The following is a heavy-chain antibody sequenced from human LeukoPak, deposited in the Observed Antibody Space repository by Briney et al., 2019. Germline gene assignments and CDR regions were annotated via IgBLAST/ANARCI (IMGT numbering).Heavy chain of an antibody. J-gene: IGHJ2*01. CDR1: GGSISSYY. D-gene: IGHD3-16*01. V-gene: IGHV4-59*01. CDR2: IYYSGST. Sequence: PSETLSLTCTVSGGSISSYYWSWIRQPPGKGLEWVGYIYYSGSTSYNPSLRSRVSISVDTSKNQLSLKLSSVTAADTAVYFCARGGWSLDFWGRGTLVTVSS. CDR3: ARGGWSLDF.